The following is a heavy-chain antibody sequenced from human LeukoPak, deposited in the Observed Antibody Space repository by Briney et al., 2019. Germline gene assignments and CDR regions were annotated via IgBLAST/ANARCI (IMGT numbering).Heavy chain of an antibody. CDR2: INPNSGGT. Sequence: ASVKVSCKASGYTFTGYYMHWVRQAPGQGLEWMGWINPNSGGTNYAQKFQGRVTMTRDTSISTAYMELSRLRSDETAVYYCARDRMRCSGGSCYSLQHWGQGTLVTVSS. CDR3: ARDRMRCSGGSCYSLQH. CDR1: GYTFTGYY. V-gene: IGHV1-2*02. J-gene: IGHJ1*01. D-gene: IGHD2-15*01.